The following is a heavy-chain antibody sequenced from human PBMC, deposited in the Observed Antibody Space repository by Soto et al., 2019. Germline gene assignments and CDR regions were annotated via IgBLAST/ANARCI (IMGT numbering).Heavy chain of an antibody. Sequence: SETLSLTCTVSGGSISSYYWSWIRQPPGKGLEWIGYIYYSGSTNYNPSLKSRVTISVDTSKNQLSLKLSSVTAADTAVYYCASDNCTSTSCYFVSGNYFDYWGQGALVTVSS. J-gene: IGHJ4*02. CDR3: ASDNCTSTSCYFVSGNYFDY. CDR1: GGSISSYY. V-gene: IGHV4-59*08. D-gene: IGHD2-2*01. CDR2: IYYSGST.